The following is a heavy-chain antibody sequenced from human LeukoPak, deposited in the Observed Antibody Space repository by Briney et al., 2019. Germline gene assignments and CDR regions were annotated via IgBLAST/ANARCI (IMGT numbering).Heavy chain of an antibody. D-gene: IGHD1-26*01. CDR3: ARDRYSGSYLIDY. V-gene: IGHV3-30-3*01. Sequence: GGSLRLSCAASGFTFSSYALHWVRQAPGKGLEWVAVISYDGSNKYYADSVKGRFTISRDNSKNTLYLQMNSLRAEDTAVYYCARDRYSGSYLIDYWGQGTLVTVSS. CDR1: GFTFSSYA. CDR2: ISYDGSNK. J-gene: IGHJ4*02.